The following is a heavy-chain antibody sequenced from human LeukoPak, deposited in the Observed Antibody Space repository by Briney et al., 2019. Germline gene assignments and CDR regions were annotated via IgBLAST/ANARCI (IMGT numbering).Heavy chain of an antibody. Sequence: ASVKVSCKASGYTFTGYYMHWVRQAPGQGLEWMGWINPNSGGTNYAQKFPGRVTITSDTSVSTAHMELSRLRSDDTTVYYCAREGSDILTGYYRWEGADYWGQGTLVTVSS. D-gene: IGHD3-9*01. CDR3: AREGSDILTGYYRWEGADY. J-gene: IGHJ4*02. CDR2: INPNSGGT. V-gene: IGHV1-2*02. CDR1: GYTFTGYY.